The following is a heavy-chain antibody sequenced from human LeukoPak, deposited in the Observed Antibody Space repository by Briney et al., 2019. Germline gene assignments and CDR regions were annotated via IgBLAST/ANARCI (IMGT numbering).Heavy chain of an antibody. Sequence: ASVKVSCKVSGYTSTDYYMHWVQQAPGKGLEWMGLVDPEDGETIYAEKFQGRVTITADTSTDTAYMELSSLRSEDTAVYYCATVEVGGSYRSPAHDYWGQGTLVTVSS. CDR1: GYTSTDYY. CDR3: ATVEVGGSYRSPAHDY. V-gene: IGHV1-69-2*01. J-gene: IGHJ4*02. CDR2: VDPEDGET. D-gene: IGHD3-16*02.